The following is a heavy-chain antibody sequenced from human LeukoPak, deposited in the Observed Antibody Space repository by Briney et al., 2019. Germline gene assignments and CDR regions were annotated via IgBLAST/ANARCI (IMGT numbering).Heavy chain of an antibody. D-gene: IGHD1-26*01. CDR2: IYYSGTT. J-gene: IGHJ4*02. CDR3: AKYSGNYRGFDY. CDR1: GGSINNSY. V-gene: IGHV4-59*01. Sequence: SGTLSLTCTVSGGSINNSYWTWIRQPPGKGLEWIGFIYYSGTTNYNPSLKSRVTISVDTSKNQFSLKLSSVTAADTAVYYCAKYSGNYRGFDYWGQGTLVTVSS.